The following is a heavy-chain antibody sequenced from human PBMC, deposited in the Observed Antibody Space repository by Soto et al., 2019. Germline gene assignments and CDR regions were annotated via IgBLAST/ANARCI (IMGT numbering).Heavy chain of an antibody. D-gene: IGHD5-12*01. J-gene: IGHJ4*02. V-gene: IGHV1-2*04. Sequence: QVQLVQSGAEVKKPGASVKVSCKASGYTFTGYYMHWVRQAPGQGLEWMGWINPNSGGTNYAQKFQGWVTMTRDTSISTAYMELSRLRSDDTAVYYCARDSLRGYSGYGEFDYWGQGTLVTVSS. CDR1: GYTFTGYY. CDR2: INPNSGGT. CDR3: ARDSLRGYSGYGEFDY.